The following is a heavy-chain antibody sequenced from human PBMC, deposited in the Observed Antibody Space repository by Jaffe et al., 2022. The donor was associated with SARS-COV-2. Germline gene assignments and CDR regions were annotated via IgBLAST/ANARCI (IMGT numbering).Heavy chain of an antibody. CDR3: ARGFQWAFDM. CDR2: TTGNSGTI. V-gene: IGHV3-48*01. J-gene: IGHJ3*02. CDR1: GFAFNIYS. Sequence: EVQLVESGGGSVQPGGSLRLSCAASGFAFNIYSMNWVRQAPGKGLEWVSYTTGNSGTIHYADSVKGRFTISRDNARNSLFLQMNGLRVEDTALYYCARGFQWAFDMWGQGAMVTVSS. D-gene: IGHD2-8*01.